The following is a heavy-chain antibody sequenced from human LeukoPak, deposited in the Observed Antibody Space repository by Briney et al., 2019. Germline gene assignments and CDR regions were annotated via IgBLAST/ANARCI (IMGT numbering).Heavy chain of an antibody. D-gene: IGHD6-13*01. CDR1: GFTFSRYD. Sequence: GGSLRLSCVASGFTFSRYDVHWVRQAPGKGLEWVAVTSDDGKKKIYADSVKGRFTISRDNSKNTLYLQMSSLRAEDTALYYCARAAAETGAFRAPWFDPSGHGPLVTVSS. J-gene: IGHJ5*02. CDR2: TSDDGKKK. CDR3: ARAAAETGAFRAPWFDP. V-gene: IGHV3-30*04.